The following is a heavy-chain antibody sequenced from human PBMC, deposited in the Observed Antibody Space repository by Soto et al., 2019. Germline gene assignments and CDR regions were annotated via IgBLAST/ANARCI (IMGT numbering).Heavy chain of an antibody. CDR3: ANIGSLGARGNF. J-gene: IGHJ4*02. CDR1: GFTFSTLA. D-gene: IGHD2-15*01. CDR2: ISGSGGTT. Sequence: EVQVLESGGALVQPGGSLRLSCPASGFTFSTLAMSWVRQAPGKGLEWVSTISGSGGTTYYADSVKGRFTISRDNSKNTLSLQMNSLRAEDTAIYYCANIGSLGARGNFWGQGMLVTVSS. V-gene: IGHV3-23*01.